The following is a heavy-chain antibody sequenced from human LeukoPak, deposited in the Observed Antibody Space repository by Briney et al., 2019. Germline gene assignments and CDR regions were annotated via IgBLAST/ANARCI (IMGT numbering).Heavy chain of an antibody. D-gene: IGHD3-22*01. Sequence: GGSLRLSCAVSGITLSDYGMSWVRQAPGKGLEWVAGISDSGGGTNYADSVKGRFTISRDNPKNTLYLQMNSLRAEDTAVYFCAKRGVVIRVILVGFHKEAYYFDSWGQGALVTVSS. CDR3: AKRGVVIRVILVGFHKEAYYFDS. V-gene: IGHV3-23*01. J-gene: IGHJ4*02. CDR2: ISDSGGGT. CDR1: GITLSDYG.